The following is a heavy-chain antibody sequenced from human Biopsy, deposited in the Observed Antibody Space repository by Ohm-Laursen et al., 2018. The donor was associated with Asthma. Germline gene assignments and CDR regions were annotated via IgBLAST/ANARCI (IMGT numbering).Heavy chain of an antibody. V-gene: IGHV4-34*01. CDR2: INHRGST. J-gene: IGHJ6*02. CDR1: GGSFSGYY. Sequence: SDTLSLTCAVYGGSFSGYYWSWIRQPPGKGLEWIGEINHRGSTNYNPSLKSRVTISVDTSKNQFSLKLSSVTAADTAVYYCARSAKTIFGVVMGSYYYGMDVWGQGTTVTVSS. D-gene: IGHD3-3*01. CDR3: ARSAKTIFGVVMGSYYYGMDV.